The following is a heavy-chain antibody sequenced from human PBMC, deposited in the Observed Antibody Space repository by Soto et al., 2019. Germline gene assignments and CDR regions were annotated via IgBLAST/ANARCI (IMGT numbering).Heavy chain of an antibody. CDR2: ISSDGRDK. J-gene: IGHJ3*01. Sequence: QVQLVESGGGVVQPGTSLRLSCAASGFTFYNYGMHWVRQAPGTGLEWVATISSDGRDKYYADSVRGRLTISRDNSKNTVYLQMYSLRVDDTDVYYCAKDQGIAASHGIDWGQGTMVTVSS. V-gene: IGHV3-30*18. CDR3: AKDQGIAASHGID. D-gene: IGHD6-13*01. CDR1: GFTFYNYG.